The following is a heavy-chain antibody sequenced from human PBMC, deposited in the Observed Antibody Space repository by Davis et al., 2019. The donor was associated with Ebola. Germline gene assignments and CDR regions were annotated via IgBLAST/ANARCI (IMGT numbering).Heavy chain of an antibody. CDR2: ITPIFGTS. D-gene: IGHD5-18*01. CDR3: ARGSQDTAVFLDFIY. CDR1: GGTFSRFA. Sequence: SVKVSCKASGGTFSRFAISWVRQAPGQGLEWMGGITPIFGTSNYAQKFQGRVTITADESTSTAYMELRGLRSEDTAVYYCARGSQDTAVFLDFIYWGQGTLVTVSS. J-gene: IGHJ4*02. V-gene: IGHV1-69*13.